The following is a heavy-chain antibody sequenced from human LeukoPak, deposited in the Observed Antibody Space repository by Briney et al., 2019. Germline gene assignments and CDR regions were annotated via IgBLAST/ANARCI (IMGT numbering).Heavy chain of an antibody. CDR2: ISGYNGNT. CDR3: ARDGGYGGNPNDAFDM. CDR1: GYTFTSYG. D-gene: IGHD4-23*01. J-gene: IGHJ3*02. V-gene: IGHV1-18*01. Sequence: ASVKVSCKASGYTFTSYGINWVRQAPGQGLEWMGWISGYNGNTNYAQKLQGRVTMTTDTSTSTAYMELRSLRSDDTAVYYCARDGGYGGNPNDAFDMWGQGTMVTVSS.